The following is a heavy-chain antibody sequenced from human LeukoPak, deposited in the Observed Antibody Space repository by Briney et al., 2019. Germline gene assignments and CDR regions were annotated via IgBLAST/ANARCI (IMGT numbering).Heavy chain of an antibody. CDR2: INPNSGGT. CDR3: ARVTALWLLLRRGYYFDY. CDR1: GYTFTGYY. Sequence: GASVKVSCKASGYTFTGYYMHWVRQAPGQGLEWMGWINPNSGGTNYAQKFQGRVTMTRDTSISTAYMELSRLRSDDTAVYYCARVTALWLLLRRGYYFDYWGQGTLVTVSS. J-gene: IGHJ4*02. V-gene: IGHV1-2*02. D-gene: IGHD3-22*01.